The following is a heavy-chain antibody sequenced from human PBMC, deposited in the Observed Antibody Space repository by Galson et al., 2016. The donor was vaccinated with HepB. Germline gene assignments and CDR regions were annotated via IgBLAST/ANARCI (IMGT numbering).Heavy chain of an antibody. J-gene: IGHJ6*02. V-gene: IGHV4-4*07. Sequence: ETLSLTCTVTGDFFSGFYWSWVRQPAGKGLEWIGRIYTSGSTNYNPSLASRVAMSVDTSKNQFSLKLSSVTAADSAVYYCARDPRGSWNYPLYYYGMDVWGQGTTVIVSS. CDR1: GDFFSGFY. D-gene: IGHD1-7*01. CDR3: ARDPRGSWNYPLYYYGMDV. CDR2: IYTSGST.